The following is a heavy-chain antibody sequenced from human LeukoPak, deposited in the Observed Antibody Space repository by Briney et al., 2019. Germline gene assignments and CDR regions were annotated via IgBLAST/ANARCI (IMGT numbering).Heavy chain of an antibody. CDR2: IYSGGST. V-gene: IGHV3-66*01. Sequence: PGGSLRLSCAASGFTVSSNYMSWVRQAPGKGLEWVSVIYSGGSTYYADSVKGRFTISRDNSKNTLYLQMNSLRAEDTAVYYCAREVVPYCSSTSCYTSAFDYWGQGTLVTVSS. CDR3: AREVVPYCSSTSCYTSAFDY. J-gene: IGHJ4*02. D-gene: IGHD2-2*02. CDR1: GFTVSSNY.